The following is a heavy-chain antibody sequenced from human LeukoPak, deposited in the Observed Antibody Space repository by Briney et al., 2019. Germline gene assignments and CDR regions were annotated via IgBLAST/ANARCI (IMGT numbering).Heavy chain of an antibody. J-gene: IGHJ6*02. CDR2: ITGSRGST. CDR1: GFTFSSYA. D-gene: IGHD6-6*01. CDR3: AKEGHIAARPGGRYYYYYGMDV. V-gene: IGHV3-23*01. Sequence: GGSLRLSCAASGFTFSSYAMSWVRQAPGKGLEWVSAITGSRGSTYYADSVKGRFTISRDNSKNTLYLQMNSLRAEETAVYYCAKEGHIAARPGGRYYYYYGMDVWGQGTTVTVSS.